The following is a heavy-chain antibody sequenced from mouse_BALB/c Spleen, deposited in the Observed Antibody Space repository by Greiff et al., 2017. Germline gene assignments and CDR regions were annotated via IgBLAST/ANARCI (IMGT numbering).Heavy chain of an antibody. Sequence: EVKLMESGAELVKPGASVKLSCTASGFNIKDTYMHWVKQRPEQGLEWIGRIDPANGNTKYDPKFQGKATITADTSSNTAYLQLSSLTSEDTAVYYCALYYYGSSSPWFAYWGQGTLVTVSA. CDR1: GFNIKDTY. J-gene: IGHJ3*01. CDR2: IDPANGNT. CDR3: ALYYYGSSSPWFAY. V-gene: IGHV14-3*02. D-gene: IGHD1-1*01.